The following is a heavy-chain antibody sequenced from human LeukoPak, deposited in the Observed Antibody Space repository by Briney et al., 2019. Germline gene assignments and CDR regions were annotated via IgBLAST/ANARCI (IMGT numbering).Heavy chain of an antibody. CDR3: ASSPGYDSSGSTPDYYYGMDV. Sequence: PGGSLRLSCAASGFTFSSYAMSWVRQAPGKGLEWVSAISGSGGSTYYADSVKGRFTISRDNSKNTLYLQMNSLRAEDTAVYYCASSPGYDSSGSTPDYYYGMDVWGQGTTVTVSS. D-gene: IGHD3-22*01. V-gene: IGHV3-23*01. J-gene: IGHJ6*02. CDR2: ISGSGGST. CDR1: GFTFSSYA.